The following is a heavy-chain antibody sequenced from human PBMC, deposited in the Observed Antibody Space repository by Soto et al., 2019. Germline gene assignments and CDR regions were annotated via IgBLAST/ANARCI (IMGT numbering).Heavy chain of an antibody. V-gene: IGHV1-18*04. D-gene: IGHD1-1*01. CDR1: GGTFTYCG. J-gene: IGHJ1*01. CDR3: AIEEYRQLED. CDR2: ISTNSGHT. Sequence: GVSMLVSWKDFGGTFTYCGINWVRQAPGQGLEWMGWISTNSGHTDYAQNLRGRVTMTTDTSTTTAYMELRSLRSDDTAVYYCAIEEYRQLEDWG.